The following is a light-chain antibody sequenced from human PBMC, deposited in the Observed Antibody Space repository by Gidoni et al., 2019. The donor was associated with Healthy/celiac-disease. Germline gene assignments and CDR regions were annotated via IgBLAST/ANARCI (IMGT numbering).Light chain of an antibody. J-gene: IGKJ5*01. V-gene: IGKV4-1*01. CDR1: QSVLYSSNNKNY. CDR2: WAS. Sequence: DIVLTQSPDSLPVSLGKRATINFKSSQSVLYSSNNKNYLAWYQQKPGQPPKLLIYWASTRESGVPDRFSGSGSGTDFTLTISSLQAEDVAVYYCQQYYSTPITFGQGTRLEIK. CDR3: QQYYSTPIT.